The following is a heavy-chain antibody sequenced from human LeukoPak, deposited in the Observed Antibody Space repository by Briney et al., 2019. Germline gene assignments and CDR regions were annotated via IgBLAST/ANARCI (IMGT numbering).Heavy chain of an antibody. Sequence: SAKVSCKASGGTFSSYAISWVRQAPGQGLEWMGRIIPIFGTANYAQKFQGRVTITTDESTSTAYMELSSLRSEDTAVYYCAAVTHPGWFDPWGQGTLVTVSS. D-gene: IGHD2-21*02. CDR3: AAVTHPGWFDP. V-gene: IGHV1-69*05. J-gene: IGHJ5*02. CDR1: GGTFSSYA. CDR2: IIPIFGTA.